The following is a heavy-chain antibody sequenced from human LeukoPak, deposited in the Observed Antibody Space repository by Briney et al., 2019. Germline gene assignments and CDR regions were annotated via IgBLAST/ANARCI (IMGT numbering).Heavy chain of an antibody. V-gene: IGHV3-21*01. Sequence: GGSPRLSFAASGFTFSNHSMNRARPAPGKGLEWGSSISSSSSYIYYADSVKGRFTISRDSAKNSLYLQMNSLRAEDTAVYYCARFSGYCSSTSCTPGDWGQGTLVTVSS. CDR3: ARFSGYCSSTSCTPGD. CDR2: ISSSSSYI. J-gene: IGHJ4*02. D-gene: IGHD2-2*01. CDR1: GFTFSNHS.